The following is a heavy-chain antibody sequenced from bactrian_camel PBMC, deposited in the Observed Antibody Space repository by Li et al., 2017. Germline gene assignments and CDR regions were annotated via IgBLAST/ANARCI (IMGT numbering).Heavy chain of an antibody. J-gene: IGHJ4*01. CDR2: INSGGSST. CDR1: GFAFSSAA. D-gene: IGHD4*01. V-gene: IGHV3S31*01. CDR3: AAPASYSDYVGGYNY. Sequence: VQLVESGGGLVQPGGSLRLSCAASGFAFSSAAMSWVRQAPGKGLEWVSAINSGGSSTYYADSVKGRFTISRDNAKNTLYLQMNSLKTEDTAVYYCAAPASYSDYVGGYNYWGQGTQVTVS.